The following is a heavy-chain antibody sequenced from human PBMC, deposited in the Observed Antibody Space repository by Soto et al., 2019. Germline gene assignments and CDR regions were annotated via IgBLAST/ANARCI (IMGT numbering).Heavy chain of an antibody. D-gene: IGHD2-15*01. Sequence: SETLSLTCSVSGDSNSTVDYFWAWIRQPPGQALEYIGYIYKSTTTYYNPSFESRVAISLDTSKSQFSLNVTSVTAADTAVYFCARGRYCLSGRCFPNWFDSWGQGTLVTV. CDR2: IYKSTTT. CDR3: ARGRYCLSGRCFPNWFDS. V-gene: IGHV4-30-4*01. CDR1: GDSNSTVDYF. J-gene: IGHJ5*01.